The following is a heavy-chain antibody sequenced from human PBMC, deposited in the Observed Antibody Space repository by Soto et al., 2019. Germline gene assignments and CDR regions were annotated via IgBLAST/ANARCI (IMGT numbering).Heavy chain of an antibody. V-gene: IGHV1-69*13. D-gene: IGHD2-2*01. J-gene: IGHJ5*02. CDR2: IIPIFGTA. CDR3: ARWPSIVVVPAAIWYWFDP. Sequence: SVKVSCKASGGTFSRYAISWVRQAPGQGLEWMGGIIPIFGTANYAQKFQGRVTITADESTSTAYLELSSLRSEDTAVYYCARWPSIVVVPAAIWYWFDPWGQGTLVPVCS. CDR1: GGTFSRYA.